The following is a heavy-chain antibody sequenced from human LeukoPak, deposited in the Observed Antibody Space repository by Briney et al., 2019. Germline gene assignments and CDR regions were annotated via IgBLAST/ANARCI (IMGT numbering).Heavy chain of an antibody. D-gene: IGHD1-20*01. CDR3: VRRADDNSYFDY. J-gene: IGHJ4*02. V-gene: IGHV6-1*01. CDR1: GDSVSSDRSA. CDR2: TYYSSKWYN. Sequence: KTSQTLSLTCAISGDSVSSDRSAWNWIRQSPSVGLEWLGRTYYSSKWYNHYAESVRGRIIINPDTSKNQFSLLLNSVSAEDTAVYYCVRRADDNSYFDYWSQGTLVTVSS.